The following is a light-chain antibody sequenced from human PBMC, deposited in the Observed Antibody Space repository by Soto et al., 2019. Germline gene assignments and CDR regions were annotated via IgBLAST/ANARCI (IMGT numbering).Light chain of an antibody. CDR2: DAS. V-gene: IGKV3-20*01. Sequence: EIVLTQSPGTLPLSPGERATLSCRASQSVSSSYLAWYQQKPGQAPRLLIYDASSRATGIPDRFSGSGSGTDFTLTINRLELEDFAVYYCQQYGSSPQTFGQGTKVDIK. J-gene: IGKJ1*01. CDR3: QQYGSSPQT. CDR1: QSVSSSY.